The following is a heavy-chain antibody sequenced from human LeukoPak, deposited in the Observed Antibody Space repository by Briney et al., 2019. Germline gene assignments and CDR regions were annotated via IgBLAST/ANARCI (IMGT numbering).Heavy chain of an antibody. V-gene: IGHV4-34*01. CDR3: ARGRVIHRCSSTSCYTGCCWFDP. CDR2: INHSGST. Sequence: KTSETLSLTCAVYGGSFSGYYWSWIRQPPGKGLEWIGEINHSGSTNYNPSLKSRVTISVDTSKNQFSLKLSSVTAADTAVYYCARGRVIHRCSSTSCYTGCCWFDPWGQGTLVTVSS. D-gene: IGHD2-2*02. J-gene: IGHJ5*02. CDR1: GGSFSGYY.